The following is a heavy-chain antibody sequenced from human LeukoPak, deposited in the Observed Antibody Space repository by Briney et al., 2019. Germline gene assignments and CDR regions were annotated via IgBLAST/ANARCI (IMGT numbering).Heavy chain of an antibody. Sequence: PSGTLSLTCTVSGDSINSLDLWSWVRQPPGKGLEWIGEMYLSGTTHSNPSVKSRVTISIDKSKNQFFLNLSSVTAADTAVYYCAGLVGRYSSGLYYYYFDYWDQGTLVTVSS. V-gene: IGHV4-4*02. CDR2: MYLSGTT. CDR1: GDSINSLDL. J-gene: IGHJ4*02. CDR3: AGLVGRYSSGLYYYYFDY. D-gene: IGHD3-22*01.